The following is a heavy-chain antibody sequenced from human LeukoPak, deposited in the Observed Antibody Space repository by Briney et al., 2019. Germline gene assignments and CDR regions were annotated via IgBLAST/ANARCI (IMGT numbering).Heavy chain of an antibody. V-gene: IGHV4-30-2*01. J-gene: IGHJ5*02. Sequence: SETLSLTCAVSGGSISSGGYSWSWIRQPPGKGLEWIGYIYHSGSTYYNPSLKSRVTISVDRSKNQFSLKLSSVTAADTAVYYCARDRHMVRGSSWFGPWGQGTLVTVSS. CDR2: IYHSGST. D-gene: IGHD3-10*01. CDR1: GGSISSGGYS. CDR3: ARDRHMVRGSSWFGP.